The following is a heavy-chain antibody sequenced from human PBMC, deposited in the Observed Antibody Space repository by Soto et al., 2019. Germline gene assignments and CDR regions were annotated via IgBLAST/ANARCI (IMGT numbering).Heavy chain of an antibody. CDR2: IYHSGST. CDR3: ARAHLSGAVLDY. V-gene: IGHV4-4*02. D-gene: IGHD1-26*01. CDR1: GGSISSTNW. Sequence: SETLSLTCAVSGGSISSTNWCSWVRQPPGKGLECIGEIYHSGSTKYKPSLKSRVTISVDKSKNQFSLKLSSVTAADTAVYSCARAHLSGAVLDYWGQGTLVTVSS. J-gene: IGHJ4*02.